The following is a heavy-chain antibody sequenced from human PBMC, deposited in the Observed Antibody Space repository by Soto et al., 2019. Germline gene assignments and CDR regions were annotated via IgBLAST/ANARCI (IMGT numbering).Heavy chain of an antibody. Sequence: GGALGLSCAASGFTFSDYYMSWIRQAPGKGLEWVSYISSSGSTIYYADSVKGRFTISRDNAKNSLYLQMNSLRAEDTAVYYCARDEGSIAAAPGCFDYWGQGTLVPVSS. CDR3: ARDEGSIAAAPGCFDY. V-gene: IGHV3-11*01. CDR1: GFTFSDYY. CDR2: ISSSGSTI. J-gene: IGHJ4*02. D-gene: IGHD6-13*01.